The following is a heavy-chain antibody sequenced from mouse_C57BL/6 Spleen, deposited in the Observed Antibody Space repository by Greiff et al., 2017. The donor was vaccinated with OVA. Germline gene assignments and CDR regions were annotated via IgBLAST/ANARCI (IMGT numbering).Heavy chain of an antibody. D-gene: IGHD1-1*01. J-gene: IGHJ2*01. CDR3: GTTVVALYYFDY. CDR1: GYTFTSYW. Sequence: VQLQQPGAELVKPGASVKLSCKASGYTFTSYWMQWVKQRPGPGLEWIGEIDPSDSYTNYNQKFKGKATLTVDTSSSTAYMQISSLTSEDSAVYSCGTTVVALYYFDYWGQGTTLTVSS. V-gene: IGHV1-50*01. CDR2: IDPSDSYT.